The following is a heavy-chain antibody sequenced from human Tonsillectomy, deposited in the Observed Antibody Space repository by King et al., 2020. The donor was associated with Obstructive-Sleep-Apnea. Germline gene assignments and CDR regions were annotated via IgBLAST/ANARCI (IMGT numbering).Heavy chain of an antibody. J-gene: IGHJ4*02. V-gene: IGHV3-21*01. Sequence: VQLVESGGGLVKPGGSLRLSCAASGFTFSTYSMNWGRQAPGKGLEWVSFIDSSSSYIYYADSVKGRFTISRDNAKNSLHLQMSSLRAEDTAVYYCARGHTYDRLGFFSFWGQGTLVTVSS. CDR2: IDSSSSYI. CDR3: ARGHTYDRLGFFSF. CDR1: GFTFSTYS. D-gene: IGHD3-16*01.